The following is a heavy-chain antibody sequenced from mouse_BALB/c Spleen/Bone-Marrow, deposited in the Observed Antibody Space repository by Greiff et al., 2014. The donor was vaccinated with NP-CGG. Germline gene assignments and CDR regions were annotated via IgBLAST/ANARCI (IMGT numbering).Heavy chain of an antibody. D-gene: IGHD2-12*01. V-gene: IGHV5-6*02. Sequence: EVKLVESGGDLVYPGGSLKLSCAASGFTFSSYGMSWVRQTPDTRLEWVATINSGGTNTYYPDSMKGRFTISRDNAKNTLYLQVSSLRSEDTAMYYCTRRGIYDERTAMDYWGRGTSVTVSS. CDR1: GFTFSSYG. CDR2: INSGGTNT. CDR3: TRRGIYDERTAMDY. J-gene: IGHJ4*01.